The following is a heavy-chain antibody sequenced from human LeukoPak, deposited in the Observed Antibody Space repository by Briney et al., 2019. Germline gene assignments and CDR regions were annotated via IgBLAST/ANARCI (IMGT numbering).Heavy chain of an antibody. V-gene: IGHV1-46*01. CDR3: AREKYSYGQFDY. CDR1: GYTFTSYY. D-gene: IGHD5-18*01. Sequence: GASVKVSCKASGYTFTSYYTHWVRQAPGQGLEWMGIINPSGGSTSYAQKFQGRVTMTRDMSTSTVYMELSSLRSEDTAVYYCAREKYSYGQFDYWGQGTLVTVSS. CDR2: INPSGGST. J-gene: IGHJ4*02.